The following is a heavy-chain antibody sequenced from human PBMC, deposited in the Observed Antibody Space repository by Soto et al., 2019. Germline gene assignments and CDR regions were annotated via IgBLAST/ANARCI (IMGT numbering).Heavy chain of an antibody. CDR3: ARGLPRSGHSSSWHYHYYYYYYMDV. Sequence: QVQLQQWGAGLLKPSETLSLTCAVYGGSFSGYYWSWIRQPPGKGLEWIGEINHSGSTNYNPSLKRRVPISVDSSKNQFALKLSSVTAPKAALYYCARGLPRSGHSSSWHYHYYYYYYMDVWGKGTTVTVSS. J-gene: IGHJ6*03. D-gene: IGHD6-13*01. CDR2: INHSGST. CDR1: GGSFSGYY. V-gene: IGHV4-34*01.